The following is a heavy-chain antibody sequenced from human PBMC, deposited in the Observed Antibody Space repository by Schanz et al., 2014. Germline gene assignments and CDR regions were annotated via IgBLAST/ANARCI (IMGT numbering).Heavy chain of an antibody. D-gene: IGHD3-10*01. V-gene: IGHV3-30*04. CDR1: GFTFRGHA. CDR3: TRDRGSLINHNDALDL. J-gene: IGHJ3*01. Sequence: QVQLVESGGGVVQPGTSLRLSCAASGFTFRGHAMHWVRQAPGQGQEKVAVTSTDGTNTDYAASVRGRLTISRDNSKNTAYLQINSRRSEDTSVYFCTRDRGSLINHNDALDLWGQGTMVSVSS. CDR2: TSTDGTNT.